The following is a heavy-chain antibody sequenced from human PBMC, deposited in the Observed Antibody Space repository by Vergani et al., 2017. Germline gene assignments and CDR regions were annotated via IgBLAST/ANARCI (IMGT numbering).Heavy chain of an antibody. D-gene: IGHD4-17*01. Sequence: QVQLVQSGAEVKKPGSSVKVSCKASGGTFSSYTITWVRQAPGHGLEWMGWINTNTGNPTYAQGFTGRFVFSLDTSVSTAYLQISSLKAEDTAVYYCATGDYVYYYYGMDVWGQGTTVTVSS. V-gene: IGHV7-4-1*02. CDR2: INTNTGNP. CDR1: GGTFSSYT. CDR3: ATGDYVYYYYGMDV. J-gene: IGHJ6*02.